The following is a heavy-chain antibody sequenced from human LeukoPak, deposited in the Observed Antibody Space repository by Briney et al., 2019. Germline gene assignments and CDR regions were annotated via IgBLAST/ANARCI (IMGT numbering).Heavy chain of an antibody. CDR2: VTHRSNT. Sequence: PSETLSLTCTVSGGFISSGDYSWSWIRQPPGKGLEYIGYVTHRSNTYYTPSLKSRVTISVDKSKNQFSLKLSSVTAADTAVYYCARDSSHFDYWGQGTLVTVSS. V-gene: IGHV4-30-2*01. CDR3: ARDSSHFDY. J-gene: IGHJ4*02. CDR1: GGFISSGDYS.